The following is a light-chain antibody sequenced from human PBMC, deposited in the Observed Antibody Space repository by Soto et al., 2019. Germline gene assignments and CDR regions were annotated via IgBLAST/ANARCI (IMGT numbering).Light chain of an antibody. V-gene: IGKV3-11*01. CDR1: QSVSGY. CDR2: DAS. Sequence: EIVLTQSPATLSLSQGNRATLSCRASQSVSGYLAWYQQKPGQAPRLLIYDASNRATGIPAMFSGSGSGTDFTLTNTSLEPEDFAVYYCQQRSNWPSTFGGGTKVEI. J-gene: IGKJ4*01. CDR3: QQRSNWPST.